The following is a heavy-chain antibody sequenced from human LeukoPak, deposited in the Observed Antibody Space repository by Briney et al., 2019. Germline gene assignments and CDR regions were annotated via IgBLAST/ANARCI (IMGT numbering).Heavy chain of an antibody. V-gene: IGHV3-11*06. CDR2: ISSSSSDT. CDR3: ARGSRTIELGDDY. Sequence: GGSLRLSCAASGFTFSDSYMSWIRQTPGKGLEWLSYISSSSSDTNYADSVKGRFTISRDNAKNSLYLQMNSLSAEDTAVYYCARGSRTIELGDDYWGQGTLVTVSS. CDR1: GFTFSDSY. D-gene: IGHD5-24*01. J-gene: IGHJ4*02.